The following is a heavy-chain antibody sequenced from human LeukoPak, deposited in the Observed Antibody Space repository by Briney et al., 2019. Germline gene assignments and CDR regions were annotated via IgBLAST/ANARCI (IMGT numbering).Heavy chain of an antibody. CDR3: ARDSYSHNGDFNDLFDS. Sequence: NPSETLSLTCAVYGGSFSGYYWSWIRQSPGKGLEWIGYAHYSGGANSDPSLKHRVTISLDTSKNQFSLKLSSVTAADTAVYYCARDSYSHNGDFNDLFDSWGQRTLVTVSS. CDR1: GGSFSGYY. CDR2: AHYSGGA. J-gene: IGHJ5*01. D-gene: IGHD2-21*01. V-gene: IGHV4-34*11.